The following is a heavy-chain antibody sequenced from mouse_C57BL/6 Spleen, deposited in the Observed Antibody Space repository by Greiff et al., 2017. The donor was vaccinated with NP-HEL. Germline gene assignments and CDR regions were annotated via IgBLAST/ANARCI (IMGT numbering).Heavy chain of an antibody. J-gene: IGHJ2*01. D-gene: IGHD4-1*01. V-gene: IGHV1-59*01. Sequence: VQLQQPGAELVRPGTSVKLSCKASGYTFTSYWMHWVKQRPGQGLEWIGVIDPSDSYTNYNQKFKGKATLTVDTSSSTAYMQLSSLTSEDSAVYYCARWNWDGFDYWGQGTTLTVSS. CDR2: IDPSDSYT. CDR3: ARWNWDGFDY. CDR1: GYTFTSYW.